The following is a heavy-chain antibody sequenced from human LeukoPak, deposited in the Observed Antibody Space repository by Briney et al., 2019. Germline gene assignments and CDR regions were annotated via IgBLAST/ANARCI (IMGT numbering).Heavy chain of an antibody. J-gene: IGHJ4*02. CDR2: IYPGDSDT. D-gene: IGHD3-10*01. CDR1: GYTFAKYW. CDR3: AKYYYGSGSPPDYFDY. Sequence: GESLKISCQASGYTFAKYWIGWVRQMPGKGLEWMGIIYPGDSDTRYSPSFQGQVTISADKSISTAYLQWSSLKASDTAMYYCAKYYYGSGSPPDYFDYWGQGTLVTVSS. V-gene: IGHV5-51*01.